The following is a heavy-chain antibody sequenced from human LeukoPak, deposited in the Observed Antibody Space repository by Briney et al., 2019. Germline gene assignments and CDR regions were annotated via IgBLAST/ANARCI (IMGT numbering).Heavy chain of an antibody. D-gene: IGHD3-9*01. CDR1: GYTFTGYY. Sequence: GASVKVSCKASGYTFTGYYMHWVRQAPGQGLEWMGWINPNSGGTNYAQKFQGRVTMTRDTSISTAYMELSSLRSEDTAVYYCARLRYFDWLLPIYYYYYYMDVWGKGTTVTISS. CDR2: INPNSGGT. CDR3: ARLRYFDWLLPIYYYYYYMDV. V-gene: IGHV1-2*02. J-gene: IGHJ6*03.